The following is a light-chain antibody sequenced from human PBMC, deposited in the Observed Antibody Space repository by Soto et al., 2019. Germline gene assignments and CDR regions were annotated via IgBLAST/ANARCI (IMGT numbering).Light chain of an antibody. CDR2: EVS. V-gene: IGLV2-14*01. J-gene: IGLJ1*01. Sequence: QSVLTQPASVSGSPGQSIAMPCTGASSDVGSYNYVSWYQQYPGKAPKPTIYEVSNRPSGVSNRFSGSTSGNTASLTISGLQAEDEADYYCSSYTTSSPYVFGTGTKVTVL. CDR3: SSYTTSSPYV. CDR1: SSDVGSYNY.